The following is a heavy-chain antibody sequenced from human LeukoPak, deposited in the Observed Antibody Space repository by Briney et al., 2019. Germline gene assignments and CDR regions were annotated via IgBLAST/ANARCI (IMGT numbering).Heavy chain of an antibody. Sequence: GGSLRLSCAASGFTVSSNYMSWVRQAPGKGLEWVSVIYSGGSTYYADSVKGRFTISRDNSKNTLYLQMNSLKTEDTAVYYCSTTYYYDSSEGYWGQGTLVTVSS. CDR3: STTYYYDSSEGY. CDR2: IYSGGST. J-gene: IGHJ4*02. D-gene: IGHD3-22*01. V-gene: IGHV3-53*01. CDR1: GFTVSSNY.